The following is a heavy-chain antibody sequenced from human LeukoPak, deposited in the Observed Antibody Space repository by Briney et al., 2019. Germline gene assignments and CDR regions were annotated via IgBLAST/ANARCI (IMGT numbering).Heavy chain of an antibody. V-gene: IGHV3-7*01. D-gene: IGHD3-10*01. CDR3: ARSEYYGSGSYYTYPDY. CDR1: GFTFSSYW. Sequence: PGGSLRLSCAASGFTFSSYWMSWVRRAPGKGLEWVANIKQDGSEKYYVDSVKGRFTISRDSAKNSLYLQMNSLRAEDTAVCYCARSEYYGSGSYYTYPDYWGQGTLVTVSS. CDR2: IKQDGSEK. J-gene: IGHJ4*02.